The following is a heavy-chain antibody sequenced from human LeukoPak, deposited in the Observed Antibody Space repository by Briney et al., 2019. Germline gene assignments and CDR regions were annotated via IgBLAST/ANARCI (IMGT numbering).Heavy chain of an antibody. CDR1: GGSISSSSYY. D-gene: IGHD3-9*01. CDR2: INHSGST. Sequence: PSETLSLTCTVSGGSISSSSYYWGWIRQPPGKGLEWIGEINHSGSTNYNPSLKSRVTISVDTSKNQFSLKLSSVTAADTAVYYCARGVYDILTDYYSLGLGNAFDFWGQGTKVIVSS. CDR3: ARGVYDILTDYYSLGLGNAFDF. J-gene: IGHJ3*01. V-gene: IGHV4-39*07.